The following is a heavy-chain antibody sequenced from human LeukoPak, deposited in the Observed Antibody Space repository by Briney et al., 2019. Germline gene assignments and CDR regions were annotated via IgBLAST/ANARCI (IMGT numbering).Heavy chain of an antibody. CDR1: GFTVSGIY. V-gene: IGHV3-66*01. J-gene: IGHJ3*02. CDR2: VYSGSGT. Sequence: GGSLRLSCAASGFTVSGIYMSWVRQAPGKGLEGVSIVYSGSGTYYSDSVKGRFTISRDNSKNTLYLQMNSLRPEDAAVYYCARENYDYHDAFDIWGQGTMVTVSS. D-gene: IGHD5-12*01. CDR3: ARENYDYHDAFDI.